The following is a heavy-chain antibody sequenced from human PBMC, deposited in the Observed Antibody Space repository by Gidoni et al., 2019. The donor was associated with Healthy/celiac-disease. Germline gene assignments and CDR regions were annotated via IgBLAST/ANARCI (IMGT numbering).Heavy chain of an antibody. CDR2: ISGSGGST. J-gene: IGHJ3*02. Sequence: APGKGLEWVSAISGSGGSTYYADSVKGRFTISRDNSKNTLYLQMNSLRAEDTAVYYCAGGVASDAFDIWGQGTMVTVSS. D-gene: IGHD2-15*01. V-gene: IGHV3-23*01. CDR3: AGGVASDAFDI.